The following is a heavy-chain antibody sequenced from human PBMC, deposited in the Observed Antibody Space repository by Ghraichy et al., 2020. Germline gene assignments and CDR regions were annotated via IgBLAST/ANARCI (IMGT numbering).Heavy chain of an antibody. CDR3: AKAPRWLQFDYFDY. D-gene: IGHD5-24*01. Sequence: GGSLRLSCAASGFTFDDYAMHWVRQAPGKGLEWVSGISWNSGSIGYADSVKGRFTISRDNAKNSLYLQMNSLRAEDTALYYCAKAPRWLQFDYFDYWGQGTLVTVSS. CDR2: ISWNSGSI. CDR1: GFTFDDYA. V-gene: IGHV3-9*01. J-gene: IGHJ4*02.